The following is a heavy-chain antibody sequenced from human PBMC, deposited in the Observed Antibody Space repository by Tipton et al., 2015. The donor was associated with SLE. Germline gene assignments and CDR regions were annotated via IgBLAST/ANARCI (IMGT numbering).Heavy chain of an antibody. V-gene: IGHV4-34*01. Sequence: TLSLTCAVYGGSFSDYYWSWIRQPPGKGLECLGEVNHSGTTNYNPSLKSRVTISVDTSKNQFSLKLMSVTAADSAVYHCARLVSSGYSFGSGWFDPWGQGTLVTVSS. J-gene: IGHJ5*02. D-gene: IGHD3-22*01. CDR2: VNHSGTT. CDR1: GGSFSDYY. CDR3: ARLVSSGYSFGSGWFDP.